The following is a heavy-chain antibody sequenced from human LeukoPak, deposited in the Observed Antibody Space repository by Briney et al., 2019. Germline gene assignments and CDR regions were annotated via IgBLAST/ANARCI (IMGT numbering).Heavy chain of an antibody. Sequence: PKASVKVSCKASGYTFTSYYMHWVRQAPGQGLEWMGIINPSGGSTSYAQKFQGRVTMTRDMSTSTVYMELSSLRSEDTAVYYCARVRLVSVEVYYYYYYMDVWGKGTTVTISS. CDR3: ARVRLVSVEVYYYYYYMDV. CDR2: INPSGGST. V-gene: IGHV1-46*01. CDR1: GYTFTSYY. D-gene: IGHD5/OR15-5a*01. J-gene: IGHJ6*03.